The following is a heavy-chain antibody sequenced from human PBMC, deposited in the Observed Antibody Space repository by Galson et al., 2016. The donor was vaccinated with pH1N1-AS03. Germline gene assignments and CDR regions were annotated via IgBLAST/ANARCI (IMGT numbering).Heavy chain of an antibody. CDR1: GFSLTTSAVG. CDR3: ARTAGWLPGF. J-gene: IGHJ4*02. D-gene: IGHD3-9*01. CDR2: IYWDDDK. V-gene: IGHV2-5*02. Sequence: PALVKPTQTLTLTCTFSGFSLTTSAVGVVWIRQPPGKALEWLALIYWDDDKRYNSSLKSRLTITKDTSKNQVVLTMTNMDPVDTATYYFARTAGWLPGFWGQGTLVTVSS.